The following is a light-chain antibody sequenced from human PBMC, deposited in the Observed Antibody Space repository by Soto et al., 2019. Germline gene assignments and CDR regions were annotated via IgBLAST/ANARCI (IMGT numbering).Light chain of an antibody. CDR1: SSDVDGYKY. CDR3: SSYTSRSTFWV. CDR2: AVS. V-gene: IGLV2-14*01. J-gene: IGLJ3*02. Sequence: QSVLTQPASVSGSPGQSITISCTRTSSDVDGYKYVSWYQQHPGKAPKLMIYAVSNRPSGVSNRFSGSKSGDTASLTISGLQAEDEADYYCSSYTSRSTFWVFGGGTQLTVL.